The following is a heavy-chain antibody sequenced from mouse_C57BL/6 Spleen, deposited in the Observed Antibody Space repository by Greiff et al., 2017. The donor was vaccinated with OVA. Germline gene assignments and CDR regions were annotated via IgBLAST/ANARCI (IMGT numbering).Heavy chain of an antibody. CDR3: ARHGMGDWYFDV. J-gene: IGHJ1*03. CDR1: GFTFSDYY. V-gene: IGHV5-12*01. CDR2: ISNGGGST. Sequence: EVKVVESGGGLVQPGGSLKLSCAASGFTFSDYYMYWVRQTPEKRLEWVAYISNGGGSTYYPDTVKGRFPISRDNAKNTLYLQMSRLKSEDTAMYYCARHGMGDWYFDVWGTGTTVTVSS. D-gene: IGHD4-1*01.